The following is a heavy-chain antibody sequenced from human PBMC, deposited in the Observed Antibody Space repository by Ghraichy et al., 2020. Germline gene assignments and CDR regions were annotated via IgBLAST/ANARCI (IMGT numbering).Heavy chain of an antibody. CDR3: TRDLYGDYYYGMDV. Sequence: GGPLRLSCTASGFTFGDYAMSWVRQAPGKGLEWVGFIRSKAYGGTTEYAASVKGRFTVSRDDSKSIAYLQMNSLKTEDTAVYYCTRDLYGDYYYGMDVWGQGTTVTVSS. CDR2: IRSKAYGGTT. D-gene: IGHD4-17*01. CDR1: GFTFGDYA. V-gene: IGHV3-49*04. J-gene: IGHJ6*02.